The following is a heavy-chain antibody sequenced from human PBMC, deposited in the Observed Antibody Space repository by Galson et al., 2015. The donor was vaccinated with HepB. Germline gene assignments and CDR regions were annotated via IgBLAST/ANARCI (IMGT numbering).Heavy chain of an antibody. CDR2: ISSSSSYI. CDR1: GFTFSSYS. Sequence: SLRLSCAASGFTFSSYSMNWVRQAPGKGLEWVSSISSSSSYIYYADSVKGRFTISRDNAKNSLNLQMNSLRAEDTAVYYCARGGIAADTNYYYYGMDVWGQGTTVTVSS. J-gene: IGHJ6*02. D-gene: IGHD6-13*01. V-gene: IGHV3-21*01. CDR3: ARGGIAADTNYYYYGMDV.